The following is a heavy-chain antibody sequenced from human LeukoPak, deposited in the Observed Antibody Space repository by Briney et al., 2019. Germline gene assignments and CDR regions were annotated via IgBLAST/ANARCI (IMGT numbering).Heavy chain of an antibody. CDR3: ARDLNAQSRAFDI. V-gene: IGHV3-53*01. CDR1: GLTVGSNY. CDR2: IYSAGDT. J-gene: IGHJ3*02. D-gene: IGHD1-1*01. Sequence: AGGSLRLSCAASGLTVGSNYMTWVRQAPGKGLEWVSVIYSAGDTYYTDSVKGRFTSSRDNSQNTVYLQMNSLRAEDTAVYYCARDLNAQSRAFDIWGRGTMVTVSS.